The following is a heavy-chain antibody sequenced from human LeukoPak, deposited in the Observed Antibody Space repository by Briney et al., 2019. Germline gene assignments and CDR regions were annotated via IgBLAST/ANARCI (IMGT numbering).Heavy chain of an antibody. CDR3: AKGVSAYDV. J-gene: IGHJ4*02. V-gene: IGHV3-23*01. D-gene: IGHD5-12*01. Sequence: GGSLRLSCAASGFTFSSYSMTWVRQAPGKGLEWISAISGSGGSTYYADSVKGQFTISRDNSKNTLYLQMNSLRADDTAVYYCAKGVSAYDVWGQGTLVTVSS. CDR2: ISGSGGST. CDR1: GFTFSSYS.